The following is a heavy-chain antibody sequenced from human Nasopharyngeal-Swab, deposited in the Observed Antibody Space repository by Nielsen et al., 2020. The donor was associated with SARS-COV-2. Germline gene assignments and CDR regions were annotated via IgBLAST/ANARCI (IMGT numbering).Heavy chain of an antibody. Sequence: GESLKISCAASGFTFSSYAMSWVRQAPGKGLEWVSVISGSGGSTYYADSVKGRFTISRDNSKNTLYLQMNSLRAEDTAVYYCARVCGDCYSSEYFQHWGQGTLVTVSS. D-gene: IGHD2-21*02. CDR2: ISGSGGST. CDR3: ARVCGDCYSSEYFQH. J-gene: IGHJ1*01. CDR1: GFTFSSYA. V-gene: IGHV3-23*01.